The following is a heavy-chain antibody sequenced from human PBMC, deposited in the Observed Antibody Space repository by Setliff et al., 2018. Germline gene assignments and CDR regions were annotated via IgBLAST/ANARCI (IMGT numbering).Heavy chain of an antibody. CDR1: RFTFSNYW. V-gene: IGHV3-7*01. CDR3: VRDRWKVVVNRGDDAFDL. Sequence: PGESLKISCAASRFTFSNYWMSWVRQAPGNGLEWVANIKEDGSEKYYVDSVKGRFTISRDNAKNSLDLQMDSLRAEDTAVYYCVRDRWKVVVNRGDDAFDLWGQGTMVTVSS. CDR2: IKEDGSEK. D-gene: IGHD2-15*01. J-gene: IGHJ3*01.